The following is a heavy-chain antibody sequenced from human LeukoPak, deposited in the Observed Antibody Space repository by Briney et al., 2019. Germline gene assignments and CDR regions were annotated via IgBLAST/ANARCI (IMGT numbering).Heavy chain of an antibody. V-gene: IGHV4-59*01. CDR1: GGSISSYY. J-gene: IGHJ4*02. Sequence: PSETLSLTCTVSGGSISSYYWSWIRQPPGKGLEWIGYIYYSGSTNYNPSLKSRVTISVDTSKNQFSLKLSSVTAADTAVYYCASSSGSYTIDYWGQGTLVTVSS. D-gene: IGHD1-26*01. CDR3: ASSSGSYTIDY. CDR2: IYYSGST.